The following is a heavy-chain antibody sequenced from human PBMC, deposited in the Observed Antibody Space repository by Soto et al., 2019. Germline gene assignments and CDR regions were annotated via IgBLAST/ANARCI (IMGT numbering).Heavy chain of an antibody. CDR1: GFTFSSYA. CDR3: TASSGWYNAFDI. CDR2: ISGSGGST. J-gene: IGHJ3*02. D-gene: IGHD6-19*01. Sequence: EVQLLESGGGLVQPGGSLRLSCAASGFTFSSYAVSWVRQAPGKGLEWVSAISGSGGSTYYADSVKGRLTISRDNSKNTPYLQMNSLRAEDTAVYYCTASSGWYNAFDIWGQGTMVTVST. V-gene: IGHV3-23*01.